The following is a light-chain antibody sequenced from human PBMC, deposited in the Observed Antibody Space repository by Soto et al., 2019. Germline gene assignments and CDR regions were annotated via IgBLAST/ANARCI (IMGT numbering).Light chain of an antibody. CDR2: GAS. J-gene: IGKJ3*01. Sequence: DIQMTQSPSSLSASVGDRVTITCRASQDISNFLVWFQQKSGKVPNLLIYGASTLQSGVPSRFSGSGSGTDFTLTISSLQPEDVATYFCQKYNSAPLTFGPGTTVDIK. CDR3: QKYNSAPLT. CDR1: QDISNF. V-gene: IGKV1-27*01.